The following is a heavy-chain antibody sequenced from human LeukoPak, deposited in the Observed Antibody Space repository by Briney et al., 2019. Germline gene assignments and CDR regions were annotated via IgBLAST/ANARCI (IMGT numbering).Heavy chain of an antibody. CDR3: ARGPDLIVGATPFDY. V-gene: IGHV1-69*01. Sequence: SVKVSCKASGGTFSSYAISWVRQAPGQGLEWMGGIIPIFGTANYAQKFQGRVTITADESTSTAYMELSSLRSEDTAVYYCARGPDLIVGATPFDYWGQGTLVTVSS. CDR1: GGTFSSYA. CDR2: IIPIFGTA. D-gene: IGHD1-26*01. J-gene: IGHJ4*02.